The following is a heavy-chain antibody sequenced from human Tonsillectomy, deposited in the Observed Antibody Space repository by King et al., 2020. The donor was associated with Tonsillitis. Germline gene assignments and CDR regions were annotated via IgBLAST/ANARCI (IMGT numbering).Heavy chain of an antibody. CDR3: TKLHTDILTDCNVADY. J-gene: IGHJ4*02. CDR1: GFTFSNAW. V-gene: IGHV3-15*01. Sequence: VQLVGSGGGLVKPGGSLRLSCAAPGFTFSNAWINWVRQAPGKGLEWVGRIKSKTDGGTTDSVAPVKGRFTISRDASKTTLYLQMNSLKTEDTAIYYCTKLHTDILTDCNVADYWGQGTLVTVSS. CDR2: IKSKTDGGTT. D-gene: IGHD3-9*01.